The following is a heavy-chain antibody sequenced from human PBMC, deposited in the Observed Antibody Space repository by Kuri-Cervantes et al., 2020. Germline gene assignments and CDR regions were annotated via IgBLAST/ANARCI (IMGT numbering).Heavy chain of an antibody. Sequence: GGSLRLSCAASGFTFSSYSMNWVRQAPGKGLEWVSYISSSSSTIYYADSVKGRFTISRDNAKSSLYLQMNSLRADDTAVYYCARVNVNDALDIWAQGTMVTVSS. CDR1: GFTFSSYS. J-gene: IGHJ3*02. V-gene: IGHV3-48*04. D-gene: IGHD1-1*01. CDR2: ISSSSSTI. CDR3: ARVNVNDALDI.